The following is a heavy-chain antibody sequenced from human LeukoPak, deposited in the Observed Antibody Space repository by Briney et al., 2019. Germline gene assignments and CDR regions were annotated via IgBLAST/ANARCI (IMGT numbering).Heavy chain of an antibody. CDR3: AKEKDGHSPFDD. Sequence: SGGSLRLSCAASGFIFKRKAMSWVRQAPGKGLEWVSYISGSGGTTNYADSVKGRFTISRDNSKDTLYLQMNSLRAEDTAVYFCAKEKDGHSPFDDWGQGTLITVSS. D-gene: IGHD5-24*01. CDR2: ISGSGGTT. CDR1: GFIFKRKA. J-gene: IGHJ4*02. V-gene: IGHV3-23*01.